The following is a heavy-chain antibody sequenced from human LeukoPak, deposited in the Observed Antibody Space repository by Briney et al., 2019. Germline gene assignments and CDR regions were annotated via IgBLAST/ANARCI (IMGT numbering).Heavy chain of an antibody. D-gene: IGHD2-15*01. V-gene: IGHV3-30*18. CDR2: ISYDGSNT. J-gene: IGHJ4*02. CDR1: GFTFSNFG. CDR3: AKQRCSGSACYIFDS. Sequence: GGSLRLSCAASGFTFSNFGMHWVRQTPGKGLECVAVISYDGSNTYYADSVKGRFTISRDNSKSTLSLQLSSLGVEDTAVYYCAKQRCSGSACYIFDSWGQGTLVIVSA.